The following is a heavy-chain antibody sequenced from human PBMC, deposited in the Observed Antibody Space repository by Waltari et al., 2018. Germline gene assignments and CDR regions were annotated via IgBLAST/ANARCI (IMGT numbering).Heavy chain of an antibody. V-gene: IGHV4-34*01. CDR2: INHSGST. D-gene: IGHD3-10*01. Sequence: QVQLQQWGAGLLKPSETLSLTCAVYGGSFSGYSWSWIRQPPGKGLEWIGEINHSGSTNYNPSLKSRVTISVDTSKNQFSLKLSSVTAADTAVYYCARGRVTMVRGVYYGMDVWGQGTTVTVSS. J-gene: IGHJ6*02. CDR3: ARGRVTMVRGVYYGMDV. CDR1: GGSFSGYS.